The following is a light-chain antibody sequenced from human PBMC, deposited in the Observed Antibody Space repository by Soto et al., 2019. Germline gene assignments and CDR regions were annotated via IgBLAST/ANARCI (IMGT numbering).Light chain of an antibody. CDR2: AAS. V-gene: IGKV1-27*01. CDR3: QKYNSAPWT. J-gene: IGKJ1*01. Sequence: DIQMTQSPSSLSASVGDRVTITCRASQGISNYLAWFQQNPGKVPKLLIYAASTLHSGVPSRFSGSGSGTDFSLTISSLQTEDVATYYCQKYNSAPWTVGQGTKVEIK. CDR1: QGISNY.